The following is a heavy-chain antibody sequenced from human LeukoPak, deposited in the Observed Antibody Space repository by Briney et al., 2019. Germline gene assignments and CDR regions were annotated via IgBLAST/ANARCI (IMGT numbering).Heavy chain of an antibody. CDR2: ISSSSSYI. J-gene: IGHJ4*02. CDR3: ARDQTTYYFDY. CDR1: GFTFSSYS. V-gene: IGHV3-21*01. D-gene: IGHD1-1*01. Sequence: GGSLRLSCAASGFTFSSYSMNWVRQAPGKGLEWVSSISSSSSYIYYADSVKGRFTISRDNAKNSLYLQMNSLRAEDTAVYHCARDQTTYYFDYWGQGTLVTVSS.